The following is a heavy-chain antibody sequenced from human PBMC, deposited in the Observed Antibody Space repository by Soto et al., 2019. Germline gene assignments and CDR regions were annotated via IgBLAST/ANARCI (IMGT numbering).Heavy chain of an antibody. V-gene: IGHV5-10-1*01. CDR3: ARRGDRISLYKYGMDV. Sequence: PGESVKISCRGSGYSFDSYWISWVLQMSGKGVDWLVRVGRSEAYSHYSPSFQGHVTVSADKSRSTAYPEWSSLKASATAMYYCARRGDRISLYKYGMDVWGQGTTVTVSS. J-gene: IGHJ6*02. D-gene: IGHD2-15*01. CDR2: VGRSEAYS. CDR1: GYSFDSYW.